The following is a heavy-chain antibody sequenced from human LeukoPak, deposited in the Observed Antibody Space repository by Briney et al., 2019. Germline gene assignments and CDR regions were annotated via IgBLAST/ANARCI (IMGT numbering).Heavy chain of an antibody. V-gene: IGHV1-24*01. CDR2: FHPKDADM. CDR1: GNSVTEVA. Sequence: ASVEVSCKVSGNSVTEVAIHWVRQTPGEGLEWMGGFHPKDADMIYAQKFQGRVTMTEDTSTDTAYMYLSSLRSEDTAVYYCATVTFWGQGTLVTVSS. CDR3: ATVTF. J-gene: IGHJ4*02. D-gene: IGHD4-11*01.